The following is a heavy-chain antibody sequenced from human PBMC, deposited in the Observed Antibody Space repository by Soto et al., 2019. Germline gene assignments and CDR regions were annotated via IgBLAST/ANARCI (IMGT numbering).Heavy chain of an antibody. CDR2: INHSGST. CDR1: GGSFSGYY. V-gene: IGHV4-34*01. D-gene: IGHD1-26*01. CDR3: ARDGTAQNTASGYYFDY. Sequence: QVQLQQWGAGLLKPSETLSLTCAVYGGSFSGYYWSWIRQPPGKGLEWIGEINHSGSTNYNPSLKSRVTISVDTSKNQFSLKLSSVTAADTAVYYCARDGTAQNTASGYYFDYWGQGTLVTVSS. J-gene: IGHJ4*02.